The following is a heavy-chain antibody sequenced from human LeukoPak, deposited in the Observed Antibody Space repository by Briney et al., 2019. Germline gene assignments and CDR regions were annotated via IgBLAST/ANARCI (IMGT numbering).Heavy chain of an antibody. Sequence: SETLSLTCTVSGGSISSSSYYWGWIRQPPGKGLEWIGSIYYSGSTYYNPSLKSRVTISVDTSKNQFSLKLSSVTAADTAVYYCVICGGDWGRLYFDLGGRGTLLTVSS. CDR1: GGSISSSSYY. CDR2: IYYSGST. D-gene: IGHD2-21*02. J-gene: IGHJ2*01. V-gene: IGHV4-39*07. CDR3: VICGGDWGRLYFDL.